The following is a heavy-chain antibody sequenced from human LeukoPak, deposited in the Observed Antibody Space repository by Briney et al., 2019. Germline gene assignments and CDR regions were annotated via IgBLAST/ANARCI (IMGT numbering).Heavy chain of an antibody. CDR3: ARVGSSSWYSQFAY. J-gene: IGHJ4*02. CDR1: GYTFTTYY. Sequence: ASVKVSCKASGYTFTTYYIHWVRLAPGQGLEWMGIINPSGGTTSYAQKFQGRVTMTRDTSTSTVYMELGSLRSEDTAVYYCARVGSSSWYSQFAYWGQGTLVTVSS. CDR2: INPSGGTT. V-gene: IGHV1-46*01. D-gene: IGHD6-13*01.